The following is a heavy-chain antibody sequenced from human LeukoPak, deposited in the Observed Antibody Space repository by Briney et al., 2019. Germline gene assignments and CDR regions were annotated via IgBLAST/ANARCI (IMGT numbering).Heavy chain of an antibody. CDR2: MNPNSGNT. J-gene: IGHJ6*03. Sequence: ASVKVSCKASGYTFTSYDINWVRQATGQGLEWMGWMNPNSGNTGYAQKFQGRVTMTRNTSISTAYMELSSLRSEDTAVYYCARGRFLEWLSSYYYYYYMDVWGKGTTVTVSS. CDR3: ARGRFLEWLSSYYYYYYMDV. D-gene: IGHD3-3*01. V-gene: IGHV1-8*01. CDR1: GYTFTSYD.